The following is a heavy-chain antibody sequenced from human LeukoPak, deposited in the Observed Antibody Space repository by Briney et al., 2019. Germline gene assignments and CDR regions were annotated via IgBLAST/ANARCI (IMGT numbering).Heavy chain of an antibody. V-gene: IGHV1-2*02. CDR2: INPNNGDT. CDR3: ARGASGTHFDP. D-gene: IGHD1/OR15-1a*01. J-gene: IGHJ5*02. Sequence: ASVTVSCKASGYTFTDYNIHWVRQAPGQGLEWMGWINPNNGDTNYVQKFQGRVTMTRDTSITTAYMDLGRLRSDDTAVYYCARGASGTHFDPWGQGTLVRVSS. CDR1: GYTFTDYN.